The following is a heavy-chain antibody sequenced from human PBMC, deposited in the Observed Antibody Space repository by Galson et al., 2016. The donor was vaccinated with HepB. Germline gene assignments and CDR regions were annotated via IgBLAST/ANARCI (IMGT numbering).Heavy chain of an antibody. D-gene: IGHD1-26*01. CDR1: GFTFSSYS. V-gene: IGHV3-21*01. Sequence: SLRLSCAASGFTFSSYSMNWVRQAPGKGLEWVSSISSSSSYIYYADSVKGRLPISRDNAKNSLYLQMNSLRAEDTAVYYCARGDIVGAIFDYWGQGTLVTVSS. J-gene: IGHJ4*02. CDR3: ARGDIVGAIFDY. CDR2: ISSSSSYI.